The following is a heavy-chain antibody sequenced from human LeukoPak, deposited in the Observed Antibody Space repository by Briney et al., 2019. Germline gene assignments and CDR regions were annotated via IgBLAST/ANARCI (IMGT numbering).Heavy chain of an antibody. V-gene: IGHV3-23*01. CDR2: ISGSGDTT. CDR1: GFTFSNYG. D-gene: IGHD6-13*01. Sequence: QTGGSLRLSCAASGFTFSNYGMSWVRQAPGKGLEWVSTISGSGDTTYYADSVKGRFTISRDNSKNTLYLQMNSLRAEDTAVYYCAKGKMRYSSSGSLDYWGQGTLVTVSS. CDR3: AKGKMRYSSSGSLDY. J-gene: IGHJ4*02.